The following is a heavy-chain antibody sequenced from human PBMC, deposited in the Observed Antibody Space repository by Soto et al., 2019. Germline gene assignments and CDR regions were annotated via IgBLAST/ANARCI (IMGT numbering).Heavy chain of an antibody. J-gene: IGHJ6*02. CDR3: ARSQGSSTSLEIYYYYYYGMDV. CDR1: GGTFGSYA. D-gene: IGHD2-2*01. V-gene: IGHV1-69*01. Sequence: QVQLVQSGAEVKKPGSSVKVSCKASGGTFGSYAISWVRQAPGQGLEWMGGIIPITATANYAQKFQGRVTMTADEPTSTASMQLSSLRSEDTAVYYCARSQGSSTSLEIYYYYYYGMDVWGQWTTVTVSS. CDR2: IIPITATA.